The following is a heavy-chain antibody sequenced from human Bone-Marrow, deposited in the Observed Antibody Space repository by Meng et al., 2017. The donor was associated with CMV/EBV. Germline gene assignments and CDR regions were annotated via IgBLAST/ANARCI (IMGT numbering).Heavy chain of an antibody. D-gene: IGHD3-10*01. CDR2: IYYSGST. CDR3: ARVGTGYYGSGSYLYYFDY. V-gene: IGHV4-59*12. Sequence: SETLSLTCTVSGGSISSYYWSWIRQPPGKGLEWIGYIYYSGSTNYNPSLKSRVTISVDTSKNQFSLKLSSVTAADTAMYYCARVGTGYYGSGSYLYYFDYWGQGTLVTVSS. J-gene: IGHJ4*02. CDR1: GGSISSYY.